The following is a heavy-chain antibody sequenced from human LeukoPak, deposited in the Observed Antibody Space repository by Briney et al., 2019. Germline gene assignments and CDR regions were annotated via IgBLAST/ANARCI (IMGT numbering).Heavy chain of an antibody. CDR3: ARGPGALDY. CDR1: GFAFSRYG. J-gene: IGHJ4*02. Sequence: GGSLRLSCAASGFAFSRYGMHWVPQAPGKGLEGVALISHDGTNKNHADSVKGRFTISRDNSNNTLYLQMSSLRPEDTAVYYCARGPGALDYWGQGALVTVSS. D-gene: IGHD2-2*01. V-gene: IGHV3-30*03. CDR2: ISHDGTNK.